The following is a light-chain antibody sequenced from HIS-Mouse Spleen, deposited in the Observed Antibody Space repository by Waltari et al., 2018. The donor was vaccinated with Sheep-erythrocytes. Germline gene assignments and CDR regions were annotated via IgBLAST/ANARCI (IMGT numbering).Light chain of an antibody. CDR1: ALPKKD. CDR3: YSTDSSGNHWV. CDR2: EDS. V-gene: IGLV3-10*01. Sequence: SYELTQPPSGPVSPGQTARTTCPGDALPKKDAYWYQKKSGQAPVLVIYEDSKRPSGIPEGFSGSTSGTMATLTISGAQVEDEADYYCYSTDSSGNHWVFGGGTKLTVL. J-gene: IGLJ3*02.